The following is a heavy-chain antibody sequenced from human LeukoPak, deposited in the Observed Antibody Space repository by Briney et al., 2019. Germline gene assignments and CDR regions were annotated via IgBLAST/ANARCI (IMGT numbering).Heavy chain of an antibody. Sequence: GASVKVSCKASGYTFNSHDINWVRQATGQGLEWMGWMNPYSGNTGYAQKFQGRVTMTRDTSINTAYLEFYSLRSEDTAVYYCARDREGYCSSTSCSHWFDPWGQGTLVTVAS. CDR3: ARDREGYCSSTSCSHWFDP. D-gene: IGHD2-2*01. V-gene: IGHV1-8*01. CDR1: GYTFNSHD. CDR2: MNPYSGNT. J-gene: IGHJ5*02.